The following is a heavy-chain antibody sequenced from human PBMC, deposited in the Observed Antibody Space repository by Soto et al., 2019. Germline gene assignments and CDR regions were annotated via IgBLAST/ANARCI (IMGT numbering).Heavy chain of an antibody. D-gene: IGHD2-2*01. CDR3: ATATHIAEGGYCRSTSCAAEYLQY. J-gene: IGHJ1*01. CDR1: GFTFINFA. CDR2: IHSGGT. Sequence: EVQLLESGGGLVQPGGSLRLSCAASGFTFINFAMSWVRQAPGKGLEWVSTIHSGGTYYADFVRGRFTISRDNSKNTLSLQMNSLRAEDKAFYYCATATHIAEGGYCRSTSCAAEYLQYWGQGTLVSVSS. V-gene: IGHV3-23*01.